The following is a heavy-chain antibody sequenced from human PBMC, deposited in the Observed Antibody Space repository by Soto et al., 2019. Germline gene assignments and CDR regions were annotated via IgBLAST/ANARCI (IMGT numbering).Heavy chain of an antibody. CDR1: GFTFRSYV. CDR2: TSYDGSNN. V-gene: IGHV3-33*05. J-gene: IGHJ4*02. Sequence: QVQLVESGGGVVQPGTYLRLSCVGSGFTFRSYVIHWVRQAPGKGLEWVALTSYDGSNNFYGDSVKGRFTISRDNSRNTVELQMDSLRLEDTALYYCARWGTTGGLDVWGQVTLVSVSS. D-gene: IGHD3-16*01. CDR3: ARWGTTGGLDV.